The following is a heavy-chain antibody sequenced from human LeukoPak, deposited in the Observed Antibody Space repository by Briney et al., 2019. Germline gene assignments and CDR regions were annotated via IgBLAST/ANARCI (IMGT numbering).Heavy chain of an antibody. D-gene: IGHD1-26*01. Sequence: TSQTLSLTCTVSGGYISGGDYYWSWIRQPPGKGLEWIGYIYYSGSTYYNPSLKSRLTISVDTSKNQFSLKLSSVTAADTAVYYCAREEGSYSLDYWGQGTLVTVSS. CDR1: GGYISGGDYY. CDR2: IYYSGST. CDR3: AREEGSYSLDY. J-gene: IGHJ4*02. V-gene: IGHV4-30-4*01.